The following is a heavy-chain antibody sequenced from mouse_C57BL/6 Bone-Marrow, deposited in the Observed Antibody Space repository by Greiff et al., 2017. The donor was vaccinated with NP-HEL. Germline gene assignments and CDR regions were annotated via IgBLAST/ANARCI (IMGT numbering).Heavy chain of an antibody. J-gene: IGHJ2*01. D-gene: IGHD2-4*01. V-gene: IGHV5-6*02. CDR3: ARHGMSTTSYYCDY. CDR2: ISSGGSYT. Sequence: EVMLVESGGDLVKPGGSLKLSCAASGFTFSSYGMSWVRQTPDKRLEWVATISSGGSYTYYPGSVKGRFTLSRDNAKNTLNLQMSSLKSENTAMYYCARHGMSTTSYYCDYWGQGTTLTVSS. CDR1: GFTFSSYG.